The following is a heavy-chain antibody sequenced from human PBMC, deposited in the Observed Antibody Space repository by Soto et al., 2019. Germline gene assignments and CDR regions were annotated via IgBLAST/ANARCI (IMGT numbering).Heavy chain of an antibody. CDR3: AKRALNYFDY. J-gene: IGHJ4*02. V-gene: IGHV3-30*18. CDR2: ISYDGSNK. Sequence: GGSLRLSCAASGFTFSSYGMHWVRQAPGKGLEWVALISYDGSNKYYADSVKGRSTISRDNSKNTLYLQMNSLRAEDTAVYYCAKRALNYFDYWGQGTLVTVSS. CDR1: GFTFSSYG.